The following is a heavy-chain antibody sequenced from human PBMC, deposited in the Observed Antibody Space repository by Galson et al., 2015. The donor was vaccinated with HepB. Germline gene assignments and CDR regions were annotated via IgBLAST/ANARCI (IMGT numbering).Heavy chain of an antibody. CDR1: GYTFTSYY. J-gene: IGHJ6*02. CDR2: INPSGGST. CDR3: ARGGVVVVVAATRSYYYYGMDV. Sequence: SVKVSCKASGYTFTSYYMHWVRQAPGQGLEWMGIINPSGGSTSYAQKFQGRVTMTRDTSTSTVYMELSSLRSEDTAVYYCARGGVVVVVAATRSYYYYGMDVWGQGTTVTVSS. D-gene: IGHD2-15*01. V-gene: IGHV1-46*03.